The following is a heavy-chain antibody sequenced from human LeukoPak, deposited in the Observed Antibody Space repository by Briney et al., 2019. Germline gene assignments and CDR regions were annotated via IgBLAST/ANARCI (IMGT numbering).Heavy chain of an antibody. D-gene: IGHD6-13*01. CDR3: ARNKESNSWYPVFDY. CDR2: IFHGGNT. J-gene: IGHJ4*02. Sequence: PSETLSLTCDVSGASISSNNWWSWVRQPPGKGLEWIGEIFHGGNTNYNPSLKSRVTISVDKSNNQFSLKLSSVTAADTAVYYCARNKESNSWYPVFDYWGQGTLVTVSS. V-gene: IGHV4-4*02. CDR1: GASISSNNW.